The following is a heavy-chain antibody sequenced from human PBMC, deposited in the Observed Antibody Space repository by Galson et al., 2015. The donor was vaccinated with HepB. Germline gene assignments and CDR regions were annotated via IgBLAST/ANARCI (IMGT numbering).Heavy chain of an antibody. D-gene: IGHD5-18*01. J-gene: IGHJ4*02. CDR1: GFTFSSYA. CDR3: ARDVDTGGFDY. CDR2: ISYDGSNK. Sequence: SLRLSCAASGFTFSSYAMHWVRQAPGKGLEWVAVISYDGSNKYYADSVKGRFTISRDNSKNTLYLQMNSLRAEDTAVYYCARDVDTGGFDYWGQGPLVPVSS. V-gene: IGHV3-30*04.